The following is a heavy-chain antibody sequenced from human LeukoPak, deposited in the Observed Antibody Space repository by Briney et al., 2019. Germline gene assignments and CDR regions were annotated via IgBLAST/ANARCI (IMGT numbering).Heavy chain of an antibody. J-gene: IGHJ6*02. CDR3: AGGYGEYYYGMDV. CDR1: GFTFSSYG. CDR2: IWCDGSNK. D-gene: IGHD4-17*01. V-gene: IGHV3-33*01. Sequence: QPGGSLRLSCAATGFTFSSYGMHWVRQAPGKGLEWVAVIWCDGSNKCYADSVKGRFTISRDNSKNTLYLQMNSLRAEDTAVYYCAGGYGEYYYGMDVWGQGTTVTVSS.